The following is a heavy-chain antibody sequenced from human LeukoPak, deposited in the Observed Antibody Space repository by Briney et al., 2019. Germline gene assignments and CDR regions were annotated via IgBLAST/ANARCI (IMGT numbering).Heavy chain of an antibody. CDR1: GFTFSSYA. CDR3: AKSLTGTTYAFDN. Sequence: TGGSLRLSCAASGFTFSSYAMSWVRQAPGKGLEWVSAISGSGDSTDYADSVKGRFTISRDNFKNTLYLQMNSLRAEDTAVYYCAKSLTGTTYAFDNWGQGTLVTVSS. J-gene: IGHJ4*02. D-gene: IGHD2-2*01. CDR2: ISGSGDST. V-gene: IGHV3-23*01.